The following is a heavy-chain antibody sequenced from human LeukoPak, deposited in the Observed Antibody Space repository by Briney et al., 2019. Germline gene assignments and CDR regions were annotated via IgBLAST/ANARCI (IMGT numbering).Heavy chain of an antibody. D-gene: IGHD4-23*01. CDR1: GGSISSSSYY. J-gene: IGHJ4*02. Sequence: SETLSLTCTVSGGSISSSSYYWGWIRQPPGKGLEWIGSIYYSGSSFYTPSLKSRVTISVDTSKNQFSLKLTSVTAADTAMYYCARVSRGNSVGGDYWGQGTLVTVSS. CDR2: IYYSGSS. V-gene: IGHV4-39*07. CDR3: ARVSRGNSVGGDY.